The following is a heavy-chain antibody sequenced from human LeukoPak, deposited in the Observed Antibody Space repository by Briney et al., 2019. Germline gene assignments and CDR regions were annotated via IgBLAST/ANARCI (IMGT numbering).Heavy chain of an antibody. CDR2: INSDGSWT. CDR3: VSFYETY. D-gene: IGHD2/OR15-2a*01. CDR1: GNYW. V-gene: IGHV3-74*01. Sequence: GGSLRPSCAASGNYWMHWVRQAPGKGLVWVSHINSDGSWTSYADSVKGRFTISKDNAKNTVYLQMNSLRAEDTAVYYCVSFYETYWGRGTLVTVSS. J-gene: IGHJ4*02.